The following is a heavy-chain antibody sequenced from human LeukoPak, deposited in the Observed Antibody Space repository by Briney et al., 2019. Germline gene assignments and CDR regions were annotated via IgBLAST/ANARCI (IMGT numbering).Heavy chain of an antibody. V-gene: IGHV1-8*02. CDR3: ARAIMVRGVIITYYFDY. Sequence: ASVKVSCKASGCTFTYYGISWVRQAPGQGLEWIGWISTNNGNTGYAQKFQGRVTMTRNTSISTAYMELSSLRSEDTAVYYCARAIMVRGVIITYYFDYWGQGTLVTVSS. J-gene: IGHJ4*02. CDR2: ISTNNGNT. CDR1: GCTFTYYG. D-gene: IGHD3-10*01.